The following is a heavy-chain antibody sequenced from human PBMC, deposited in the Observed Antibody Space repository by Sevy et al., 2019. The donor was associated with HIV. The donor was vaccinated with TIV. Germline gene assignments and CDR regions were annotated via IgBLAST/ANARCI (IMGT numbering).Heavy chain of an antibody. J-gene: IGHJ4*02. CDR1: GGTFSSYA. CDR3: ARDRQWEPLDY. V-gene: IGHV1-69*13. D-gene: IGHD1-26*01. Sequence: ASVKVSCKASGGTFSSYAISWVRQAPGQGLEWMGGIIHIFGTANYAQKFQGRVTITADESTSTAYMELSSLRSEDTAVYYCARDRQWEPLDYWGQGTLVTVSS. CDR2: IIHIFGTA.